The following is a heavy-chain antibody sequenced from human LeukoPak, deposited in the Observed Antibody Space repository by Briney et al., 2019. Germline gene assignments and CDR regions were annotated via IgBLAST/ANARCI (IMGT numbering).Heavy chain of an antibody. CDR1: GYTFTDYY. CDR2: VNPDTGGT. CDR3: ARDAALFQGIDY. D-gene: IGHD6-6*01. J-gene: IGHJ4*02. Sequence: GASVKASCKASGYTFTDYYIHWVRQAPGQGLEWMGWVNPDTGGTNYAQTFQGRVTMTRDTSISTADMELSRLRSDGTAVYYCARDAALFQGIDYWGEGILVTVSS. V-gene: IGHV1-2*02.